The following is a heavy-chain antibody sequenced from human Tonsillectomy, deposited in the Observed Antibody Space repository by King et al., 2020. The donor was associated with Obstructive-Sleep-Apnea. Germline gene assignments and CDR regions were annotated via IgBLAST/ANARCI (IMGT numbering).Heavy chain of an antibody. J-gene: IGHJ4*02. CDR1: GFTFSTYA. D-gene: IGHD1-26*01. CDR2: ISNNGDHT. CDR3: VKDISGSYHRDY. Sequence: VQLVESGGDLVQPGGSLRLSCSASGFTFSTYAMHWVRQAPGKGLEYVSVISNNGDHTYYADSVKGRFTISRDNSKNTLYLQMSSLRTEDTAVYYCVKDISGSYHRDYWGQGTLVTVSS. V-gene: IGHV3-64D*06.